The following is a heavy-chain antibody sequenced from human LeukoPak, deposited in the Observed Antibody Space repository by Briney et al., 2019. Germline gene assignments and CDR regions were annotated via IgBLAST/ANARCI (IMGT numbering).Heavy chain of an antibody. Sequence: SVKVSCXASGYTFXXYYMHWVRQAPGQGLEWMGIINPSGGSTSYAQKFQGRVTMTRDTSTSTVYMELSSLRSEDTAVYYCASSPYGSGQYRTYYFDYWGQGTLVTVSS. D-gene: IGHD3-10*01. CDR2: INPSGGST. V-gene: IGHV1-46*01. J-gene: IGHJ4*02. CDR1: GYTFXXYY. CDR3: ASSPYGSGQYRTYYFDY.